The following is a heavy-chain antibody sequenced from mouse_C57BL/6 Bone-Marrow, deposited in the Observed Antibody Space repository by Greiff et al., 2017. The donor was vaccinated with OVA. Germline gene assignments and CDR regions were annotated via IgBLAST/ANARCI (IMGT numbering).Heavy chain of an antibody. CDR2: IDPSDSYT. D-gene: IGHD2-5*01. V-gene: IGHV1-59*01. CDR1: GYTFTSYW. J-gene: IGHJ4*01. Sequence: QVQLQQPGAELVRPGTSVKLSCKASGYTFTSYWMHWVKQRPGQGLEWIGVIDPSDSYTNYNQKFKGKATLTVDTSSSTAYMQLSSLTSEDSAVYYCARGGSNSLYAMDYWGQGTSVTVSS. CDR3: ARGGSNSLYAMDY.